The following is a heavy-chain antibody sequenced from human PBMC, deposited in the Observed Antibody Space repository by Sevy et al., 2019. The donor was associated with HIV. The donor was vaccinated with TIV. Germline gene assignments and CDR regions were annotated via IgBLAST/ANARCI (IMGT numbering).Heavy chain of an antibody. CDR3: ARDDTMFYYMDV. D-gene: IGHD3-10*02. V-gene: IGHV3-48*02. CDR2: ISSSSSTI. J-gene: IGHJ6*03. CDR1: GFTFSSYS. Sequence: GGSLRLSCAASGFTFSSYSMNWVRQAPGKGLEWVSYISSSSSTIYYADSVKGRCTISRDNAKNSLYLQMNSLRDGDTAVYYCARDDTMFYYMDVWGKGTTVTVSS.